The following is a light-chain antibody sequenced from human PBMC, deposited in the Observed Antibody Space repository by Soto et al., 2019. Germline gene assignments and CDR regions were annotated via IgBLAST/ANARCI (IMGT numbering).Light chain of an antibody. CDR3: QCYGSSVSGVV. CDR1: SSNIGAGYD. Sequence: QSVLTQPPSVSGAPGQRVTISCTGSSSNIGAGYDVHWYQQLPGTAPKLLIYGNSNRPSGVPDRCSGSQSGTSASLAITGLQAEDEDGYYCQCYGSSVSGVVFGGGTQLTVL. CDR2: GNS. V-gene: IGLV1-40*01. J-gene: IGLJ7*01.